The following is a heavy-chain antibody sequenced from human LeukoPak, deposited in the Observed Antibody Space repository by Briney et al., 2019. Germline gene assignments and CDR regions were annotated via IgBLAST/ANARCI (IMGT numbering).Heavy chain of an antibody. Sequence: GGSLRLSCVASGFAVGGNYMSWVRQAPGKGLEWVSLIYSGGAIRYADSVKGRFTISRDISTDTLWLQMDSLRTEDTAVYYCAKGPLRGTAAAIDYWGQGTLVTVSS. J-gene: IGHJ4*02. V-gene: IGHV3-53*05. CDR1: GFAVGGNY. CDR2: IYSGGAI. CDR3: AKGPLRGTAAAIDY. D-gene: IGHD2-2*01.